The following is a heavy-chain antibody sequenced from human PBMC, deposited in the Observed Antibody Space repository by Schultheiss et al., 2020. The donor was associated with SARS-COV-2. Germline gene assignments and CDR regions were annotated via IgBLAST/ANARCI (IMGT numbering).Heavy chain of an antibody. J-gene: IGHJ4*02. Sequence: GGSLRLSCAASGFTFSSYAMSWVRQAPGKGLEWVSSISSSSTIYYADSVKGRFTISRDNAKNSLYLQMNSLRAEDTAVYYCARESSSSFDYWGQGTLVTVSS. D-gene: IGHD6-6*01. CDR1: GFTFSSYA. CDR2: ISSSSTI. CDR3: ARESSSSFDY. V-gene: IGHV3-69-1*01.